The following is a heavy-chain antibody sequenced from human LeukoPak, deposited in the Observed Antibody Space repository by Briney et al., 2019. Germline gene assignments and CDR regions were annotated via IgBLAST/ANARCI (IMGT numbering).Heavy chain of an antibody. V-gene: IGHV3-30*02. J-gene: IGHJ4*02. CDR3: AKETNWNPTLDY. Sequence: GGSLRLSCAASGFTFSSYGMHWVRQAPGKGLEWVAFIRYDGSNKYYADSVKGRFTISRDNSKNTLYLQMNSLRAEDTAVYYCAKETNWNPTLDYWGQGTLVTVSS. D-gene: IGHD1-1*01. CDR1: GFTFSSYG. CDR2: IRYDGSNK.